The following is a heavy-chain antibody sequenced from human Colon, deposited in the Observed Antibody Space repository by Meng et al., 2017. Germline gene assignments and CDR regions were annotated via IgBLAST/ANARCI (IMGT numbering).Heavy chain of an antibody. CDR1: GGSFSGYS. D-gene: IGHD6-19*01. V-gene: IGHV4-34*01. CDR2: INHTGNT. J-gene: IGHJ4*02. CDR3: ARSVRLGVAGKSGAY. Sequence: QLHVQEWGAGLLNPSETLSLTRAVYGGSFSGYSWSWIRQPPGKGLEWIGEINHTGNTSYNPSLKSRLTISVDTSKNQFSLNLSSVTAADTALYYCARSVRLGVAGKSGAYWGQGTLVTVSS.